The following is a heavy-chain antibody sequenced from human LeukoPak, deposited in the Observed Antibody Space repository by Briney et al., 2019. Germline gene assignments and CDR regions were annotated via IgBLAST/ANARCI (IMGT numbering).Heavy chain of an antibody. CDR2: IKTDGSEK. V-gene: IGHV3-7*01. J-gene: IGHJ1*01. CDR3: ATYSSLNRREFQY. Sequence: GGSLRLSCAASGFSFSNAWMGWVRQAPGKGLQWVANIKTDGSEKYYVDSVKGRFTISRDNAKNSLYLQMNSLRAEDTAVYYCATYSSLNRREFQYWGQGTLLTVSS. CDR1: GFSFSNAW. D-gene: IGHD3-22*01.